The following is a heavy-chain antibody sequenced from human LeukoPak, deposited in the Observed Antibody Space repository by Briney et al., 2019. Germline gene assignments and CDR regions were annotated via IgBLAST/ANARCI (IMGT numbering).Heavy chain of an antibody. CDR3: AKSEGSSSARSFDY. D-gene: IGHD6-19*01. Sequence: GESLRLSCAASGFTFTSYAMSWVRQAPGKGLEWVSGISAGGENTDYADSVKGRFAISRDNSKNTLYLQVNSLRAEDTAAYYCAKSEGSSSARSFDYWGQGTLATVSS. V-gene: IGHV3-23*01. CDR2: ISAGGENT. CDR1: GFTFTSYA. J-gene: IGHJ4*02.